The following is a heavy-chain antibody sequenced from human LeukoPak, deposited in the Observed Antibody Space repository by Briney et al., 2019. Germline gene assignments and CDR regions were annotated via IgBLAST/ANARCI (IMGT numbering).Heavy chain of an antibody. V-gene: IGHV3-7*01. CDR1: GFTFSGSW. CDR2: INQDGSQR. D-gene: IGHD3-3*01. Sequence: GGSLRLSCEASGFTFSGSWMTWVRQAPGKGLEWVANINQDGSQRYSVDSVKGRFTISRDNAKNSLYLQMNSLRAEDTAVYYCARGHLDFRDLWGRGTLVTVSS. J-gene: IGHJ2*01. CDR3: ARGHLDFRDL.